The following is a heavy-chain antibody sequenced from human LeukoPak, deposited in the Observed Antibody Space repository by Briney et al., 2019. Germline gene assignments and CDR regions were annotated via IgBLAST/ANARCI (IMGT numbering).Heavy chain of an antibody. J-gene: IGHJ4*02. Sequence: SETLSLTCTVSGGSISSYYWSWIRQPPGKGLEWIGYIYYSGSTNYNPSLKSRVTISVDTSKNHFSLKLSSVTAADTAVYSCARSIIGTRSKFDYWGQGTLVTVSS. D-gene: IGHD1/OR15-1a*01. CDR3: ARSIIGTRSKFDY. CDR2: IYYSGST. V-gene: IGHV4-59*08. CDR1: GGSISSYY.